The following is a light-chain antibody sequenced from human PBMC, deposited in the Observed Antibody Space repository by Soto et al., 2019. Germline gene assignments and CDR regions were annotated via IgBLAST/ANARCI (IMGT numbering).Light chain of an antibody. CDR1: QSVSGSS. J-gene: IGKJ2*01. V-gene: IGKV3-20*01. CDR3: QQYGTSPYT. Sequence: EMVLTQSPGTLSLSPGERATLSCRASQSVSGSSLAWYQQKPGQAPRLFIYGASSRATGIPDRFSGSGSGTDFTLTISRLEPEDFAVYYCQQYGTSPYTFGQGTKLEIK. CDR2: GAS.